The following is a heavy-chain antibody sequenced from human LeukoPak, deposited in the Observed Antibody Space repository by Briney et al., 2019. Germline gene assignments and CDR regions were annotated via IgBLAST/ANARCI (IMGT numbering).Heavy chain of an antibody. CDR1: GFTFSTYW. CDR2: IKEDGIDK. Sequence: LGGSLRLSCAAPGFTFSTYWLTWVRQPPGKGLEWVASIKEDGIDKYYVDSVKGRFTISRDSNKNSLFLQMNSLTAEDTAFYYCAREKWGLFDYWGQGTLVTVSS. V-gene: IGHV3-7*04. D-gene: IGHD2-21*02. J-gene: IGHJ4*02. CDR3: AREKWGLFDY.